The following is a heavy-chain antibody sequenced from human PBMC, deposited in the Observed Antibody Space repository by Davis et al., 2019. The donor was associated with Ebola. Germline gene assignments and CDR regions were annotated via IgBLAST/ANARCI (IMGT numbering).Heavy chain of an antibody. CDR3: ARGVGNYYYNYYMDI. CDR2: IYYSGNT. Sequence: PSETLSLTCNVSGGSISSYYWNWVRHFPRKGLQWIGYIYYSGNTNYNPSLKSRVAISLDTSKSHFSLTVTSVTAADTAVYYCARGVGNYYYNYYMDIWGKGTTVAVSS. CDR1: GGSISSYY. V-gene: IGHV4-59*01. D-gene: IGHD4-23*01. J-gene: IGHJ6*03.